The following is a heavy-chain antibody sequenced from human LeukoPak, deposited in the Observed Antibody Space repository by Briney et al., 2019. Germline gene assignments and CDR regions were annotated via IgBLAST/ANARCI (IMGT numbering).Heavy chain of an antibody. CDR3: AKDPSRISLVNFDY. CDR1: GFTFSSYA. Sequence: PGGSLRLSCAASGFTFSSYAMSWVRQAPGKGLEWVSAISGSGGSTYYADSVKGRFTISRDNSKNTLYLQMNSLRAEDTAVYYCAKDPSRISLVNFDYWGQGTLVTVSP. CDR2: ISGSGGST. D-gene: IGHD6-13*01. J-gene: IGHJ4*02. V-gene: IGHV3-23*01.